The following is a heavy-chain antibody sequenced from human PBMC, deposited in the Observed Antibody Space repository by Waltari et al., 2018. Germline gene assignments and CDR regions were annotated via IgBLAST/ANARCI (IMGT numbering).Heavy chain of an antibody. CDR2: INPKSGGT. CDR1: GYTFTGYY. D-gene: IGHD3-22*01. CDR3: ARYYYDSSGYKSDY. Sequence: QVQLVQSGAEVKKPGASVKVSCKASGYTFTGYYMHWVRQAPGQGLEWMGGINPKSGGTNYAQKFQGRVTMTRDTSISTAYMELSRLRSDDTAVYYCARYYYDSSGYKSDYWGQGTLVTVSS. V-gene: IGHV1-2*02. J-gene: IGHJ4*02.